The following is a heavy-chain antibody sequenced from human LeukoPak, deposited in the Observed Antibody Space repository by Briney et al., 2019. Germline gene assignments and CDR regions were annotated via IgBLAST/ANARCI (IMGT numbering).Heavy chain of an antibody. D-gene: IGHD3-16*01. V-gene: IGHV4-30-4*01. CDR3: ARWGGGNWFDP. J-gene: IGHJ5*02. Sequence: PSQTLSLTCTVSGGSISSGDYYWSWIRQPPGKGLEWIGYIYYSGSTYYNPSLQSRVTISVDTSKNQFSLELDSVTAADTAVYYCARWGGGNWFDPWGQGTLVTVSS. CDR1: GGSISSGDYY. CDR2: IYYSGST.